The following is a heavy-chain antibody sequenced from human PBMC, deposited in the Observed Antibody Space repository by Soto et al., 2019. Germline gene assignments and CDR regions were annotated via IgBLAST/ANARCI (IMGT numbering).Heavy chain of an antibody. CDR2: INHSGST. J-gene: IGHJ6*02. CDR1: GGSFSGYY. Sequence: PSETLSLTCAVYGGSFSGYYWGWIRQPPGKGLEWIGEINHSGSTNYNPSLKSRVTISVDTSKNQFSLKLSSVTAADTAVYYCARMGGYCTNGVCYKRAFYYYYGMDVWGQGTKVTV. D-gene: IGHD2-8*01. V-gene: IGHV4-34*01. CDR3: ARMGGYCTNGVCYKRAFYYYYGMDV.